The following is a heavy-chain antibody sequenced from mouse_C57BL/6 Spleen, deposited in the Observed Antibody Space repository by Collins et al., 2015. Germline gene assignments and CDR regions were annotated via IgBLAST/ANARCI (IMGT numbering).Heavy chain of an antibody. V-gene: IGHV3-2*02. CDR2: ISYSGST. CDR3: ARYGDGYYFFDY. J-gene: IGHJ2*01. CDR1: GYSITSDYA. D-gene: IGHD2-3*01. Sequence: DVQLQESGPGLVKPSQSLSLTCTVTGYSITSDYAWNWIRQFPGNKLEWMGYISYSGSTSYNPSLKSRISITRDTSKNQFFLQLNSVTTEDTATYYCARYGDGYYFFDYWGQGTTLTVSS.